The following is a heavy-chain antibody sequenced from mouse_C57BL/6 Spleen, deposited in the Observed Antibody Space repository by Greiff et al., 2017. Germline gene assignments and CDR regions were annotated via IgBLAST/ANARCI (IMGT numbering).Heavy chain of an antibody. CDR1: GYAFTNYL. CDR3: ARDYSDYEVFAY. Sequence: VQLQESGAELVRPGTSVKVSCKASGYAFTNYLIEWVKQRPGQGLEWIGVINPGSGGTNYNEKFKGKATLTADKSSSTAYMQLSSLTSEDSAVYFCARDYSDYEVFAYWGQGTLVTVSA. J-gene: IGHJ3*01. V-gene: IGHV1-54*01. CDR2: INPGSGGT. D-gene: IGHD2-13*01.